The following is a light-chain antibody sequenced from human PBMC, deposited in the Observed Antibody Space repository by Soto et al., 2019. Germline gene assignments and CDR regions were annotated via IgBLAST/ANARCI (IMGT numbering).Light chain of an antibody. J-gene: IGKJ1*01. Sequence: EIVMTQSPATLSVSPGERATLSCRASQSVSSNLAWYRQKPGQAPRLLMYGAATRATGIPDRFSGSGSGTEFTLTISSMQSEDFGVYYCQQHHNWPPWTFGQGTKVEIK. V-gene: IGKV3-15*01. CDR1: QSVSSN. CDR3: QQHHNWPPWT. CDR2: GAA.